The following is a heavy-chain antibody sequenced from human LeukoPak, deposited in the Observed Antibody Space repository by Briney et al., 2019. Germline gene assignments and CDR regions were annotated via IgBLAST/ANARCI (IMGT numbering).Heavy chain of an antibody. CDR3: ARDRDNWNYRGPNWFDP. J-gene: IGHJ5*02. CDR1: GFTFSSYS. V-gene: IGHV3-48*02. D-gene: IGHD1-7*01. Sequence: GGSLRLSCAASGFTFSSYSMNWVRQAPGKGLGWVSYISSSSSTIYYADSVKGRFTISRDNAKNSLYLQMNSLRDEDTAVYYCARDRDNWNYRGPNWFDPWGQGTLVTVSS. CDR2: ISSSSSTI.